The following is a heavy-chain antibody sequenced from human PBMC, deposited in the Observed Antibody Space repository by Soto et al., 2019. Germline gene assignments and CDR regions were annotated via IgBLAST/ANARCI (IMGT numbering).Heavy chain of an antibody. J-gene: IGHJ4*02. D-gene: IGHD5-18*01. V-gene: IGHV3-23*01. CDR3: AKGGYTFAYE. CDR1: GFTFNSYA. CDR2: ISGGGGTT. Sequence: GGSLRLSCAASGFTFNSYAMSWVRQAPGKGLEWVSAISGGGGTTYYADSVKGRFTISRDNSKNTLSLQMNSLRAEDTALYYCAKGGYTFAYEWGQGALVTVSS.